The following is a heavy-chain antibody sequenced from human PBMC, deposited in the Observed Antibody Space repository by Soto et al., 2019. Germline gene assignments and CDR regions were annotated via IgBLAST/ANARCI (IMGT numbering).Heavy chain of an antibody. CDR3: VRIRIYSSSFHNWFDP. J-gene: IGHJ5*02. CDR1: GGTISNSSYY. D-gene: IGHD6-6*01. CDR2: IYYSGST. Sequence: SETISLTCTVSGGTISNSSYYWSWISQPPGKGLEWIGSIYYSGSTYYNPSLKSRVTISVDTTKDHFSLKLSSVTAADTAVYYCVRIRIYSSSFHNWFDPWGQGTLDTVSS. V-gene: IGHV4-39*02.